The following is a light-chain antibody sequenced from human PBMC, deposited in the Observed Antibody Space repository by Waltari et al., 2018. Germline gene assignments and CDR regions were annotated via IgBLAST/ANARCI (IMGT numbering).Light chain of an antibody. CDR2: KYT. Sequence: SYELTQPPSVSVSPGQTATITCSGDALPTQYAFWYQEKPGQAPVMVTYKYTERPSGIPDRFSGSTSGTTVTLTISGVQAEDEADYYCQSADSTSTHVVFGGGTKLTVL. J-gene: IGLJ2*01. CDR3: QSADSTSTHVV. CDR1: ALPTQY. V-gene: IGLV3-25*03.